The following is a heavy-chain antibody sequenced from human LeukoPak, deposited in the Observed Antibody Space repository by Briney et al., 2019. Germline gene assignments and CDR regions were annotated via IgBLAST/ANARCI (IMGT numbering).Heavy chain of an antibody. J-gene: IGHJ4*02. D-gene: IGHD3-10*01. CDR3: AREMGGDYGSGTFFDL. CDR1: EFVFSDYY. Sequence: PGGSLRLSCAASEFVFSDYYMSWVRQAPGKGLEWVSYISSGGDTKYYADSVKGRFTTSRDNAKNSLYLQMNNLRAEDTAAYYCAREMGGDYGSGTFFDLWGQGNMVTVSS. CDR2: ISSGGDTK. V-gene: IGHV3-11*01.